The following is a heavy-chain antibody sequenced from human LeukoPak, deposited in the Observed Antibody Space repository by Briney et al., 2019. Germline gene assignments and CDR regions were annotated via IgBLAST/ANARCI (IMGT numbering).Heavy chain of an antibody. V-gene: IGHV4-39*01. Sequence: TLSLTCTVSGGSISSSSYYWGWIRQPPGKGLEWIGSIYYSGSTYYNPSLKSRVTISVDTSKNQFSLKLSSVTAADTAVFYCARQRWDMLRGVDYYYYMDVWGKGTTVTISS. CDR3: ARQRWDMLRGVDYYYYMDV. J-gene: IGHJ6*03. CDR2: IYYSGST. D-gene: IGHD3-10*01. CDR1: GGSISSSSYY.